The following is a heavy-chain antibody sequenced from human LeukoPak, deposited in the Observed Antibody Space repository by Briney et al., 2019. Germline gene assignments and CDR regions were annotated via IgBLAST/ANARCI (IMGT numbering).Heavy chain of an antibody. J-gene: IGHJ4*02. CDR3: ARGPDFGDRLDYFDY. V-gene: IGHV3-7*01. CDR2: IKQDGSQ. CDR1: GFTFSRLW. Sequence: GGTLRLSCAASGFTFSRLWIGWVRQAPGKGLEWVASIKQDGSQYYVDSVKGRFFISRENAKNSVSLQMNSLRGEDTAVYYCARGPDFGDRLDYFDYWGQGTLVTVS. D-gene: IGHD4-17*01.